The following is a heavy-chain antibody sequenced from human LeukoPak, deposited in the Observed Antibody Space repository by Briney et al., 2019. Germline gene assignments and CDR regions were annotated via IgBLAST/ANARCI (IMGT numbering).Heavy chain of an antibody. Sequence: ASVKVSCKASGYTFTSYGISWVRQAPGQGLEWMGWISAYNGNTNYAQKLLGRVTMTTDTSTSTAYMELRSLRSDDTAVYYCARDLTYYNSSGYYYFAFDIWGQGTMVTVSS. J-gene: IGHJ3*02. D-gene: IGHD3-22*01. CDR2: ISAYNGNT. CDR1: GYTFTSYG. CDR3: ARDLTYYNSSGYYYFAFDI. V-gene: IGHV1-18*01.